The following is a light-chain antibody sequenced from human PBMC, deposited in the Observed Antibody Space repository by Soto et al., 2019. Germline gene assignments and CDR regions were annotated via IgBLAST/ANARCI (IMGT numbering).Light chain of an antibody. CDR2: DAS. V-gene: IGKV3-11*01. CDR1: QSVGKY. CDR3: HQYNNWPRT. Sequence: ENVMTHSQDTMSLSPLERDTIYCRASQSVGKYLVWYQQKPGQAPRLLIYDASNRAPGIPARFSGSGSGTDFTLTISRLEPEDFAVYYCHQYNNWPRTFGQGTRLEI. J-gene: IGKJ5*01.